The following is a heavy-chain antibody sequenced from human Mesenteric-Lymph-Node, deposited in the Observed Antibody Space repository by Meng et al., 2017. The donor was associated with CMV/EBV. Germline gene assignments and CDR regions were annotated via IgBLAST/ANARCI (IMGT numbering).Heavy chain of an antibody. CDR1: GFTFSSYA. CDR2: IVGSGTST. V-gene: IGHV3-23*01. J-gene: IGHJ4*02. Sequence: GESLKISCAASGFTFSSYAMSWVRQAPGKGLEWVSAIVGSGTSTYYADSVKGRFTVSRDNSRNTVYLQMNSLRAEDTAVYYCAIESRNCNGGGCYSDYWGQGTLVTVSS. CDR3: AIESRNCNGGGCYSDY. D-gene: IGHD2-15*01.